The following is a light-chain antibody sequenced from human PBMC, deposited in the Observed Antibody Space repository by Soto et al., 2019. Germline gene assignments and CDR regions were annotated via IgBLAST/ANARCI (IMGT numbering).Light chain of an antibody. V-gene: IGLV2-14*01. CDR1: SSDIGAYNY. Sequence: ALTQPASVSGSPGQSISISCTGSSSDIGAYNYVSWCQQYPGKAPKLIISEVSNRPSGVSNRFSGSKSGTAASLTISGLQTEDEADYFCFSFTTDWTHVFGTGTKVTVL. CDR3: FSFTTDWTHV. J-gene: IGLJ1*01. CDR2: EVS.